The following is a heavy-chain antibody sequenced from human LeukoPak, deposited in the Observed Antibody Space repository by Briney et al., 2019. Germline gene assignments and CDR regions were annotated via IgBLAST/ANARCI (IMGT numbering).Heavy chain of an antibody. D-gene: IGHD5-12*01. CDR3: ARDPRGPTSK. CDR1: GYSISSGYY. Sequence: PSETLSLTCTVSGYSISSGYYWGWIRQPPGKGLEWIGSIYHSGSTYYNPSLKSRVTISVDTSKNQFSLKLSSVTAADTAVYYCARDPRGPTSKWGQGTLVTVSS. CDR2: IYHSGST. J-gene: IGHJ4*02. V-gene: IGHV4-38-2*02.